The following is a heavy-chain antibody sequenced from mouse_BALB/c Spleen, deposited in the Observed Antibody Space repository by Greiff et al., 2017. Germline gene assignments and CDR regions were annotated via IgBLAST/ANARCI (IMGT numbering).Heavy chain of an antibody. CDR1: GYTFTSYW. J-gene: IGHJ3*01. Sequence: VQLQQSGAELSRPGASVKLSCKASGYTFTSYWMQWVKQRPGQGLEWIGAIYPGDGDTRYTQKFKGKATLTADKSSSTAYMQLSSLASEDSAVYYCAHDGYYTWFAYWGQGTLVTVSA. CDR3: AHDGYYTWFAY. V-gene: IGHV1-87*01. D-gene: IGHD2-3*01. CDR2: IYPGDGDT.